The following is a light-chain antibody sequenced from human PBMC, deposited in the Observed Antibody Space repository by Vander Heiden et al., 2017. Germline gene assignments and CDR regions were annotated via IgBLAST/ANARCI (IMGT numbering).Light chain of an antibody. CDR2: KAS. CDR3: QLYNDYSWT. CDR1: QSISTW. Sequence: DIQMTQSPSTLSASVGDRVTITCRASQSISTWLAWYQQKPGKAPKLLIYKASSLESGVPSRFSGSGSGTEFTPTISSLQPDDFATYYCQLYNDYSWTFGQGTKVEIK. J-gene: IGKJ1*01. V-gene: IGKV1-5*03.